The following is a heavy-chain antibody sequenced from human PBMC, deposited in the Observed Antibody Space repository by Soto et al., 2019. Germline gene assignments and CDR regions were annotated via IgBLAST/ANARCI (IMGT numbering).Heavy chain of an antibody. CDR2: IYYSGST. D-gene: IGHD3-10*01. CDR1: GGSISSSSYY. J-gene: IGHJ3*02. Sequence: QLQLQESGPGLVKPSETLSLTCTVSGGSISSSSYYWGWIRQPPGKGLEWIGSIYYSGSTYYNPSLKSRVTISVDTSKNQFSLKLSSVTAADTAVYYCARPNMVRGALGAFDIWGQGTMVTVSS. CDR3: ARPNMVRGALGAFDI. V-gene: IGHV4-39*01.